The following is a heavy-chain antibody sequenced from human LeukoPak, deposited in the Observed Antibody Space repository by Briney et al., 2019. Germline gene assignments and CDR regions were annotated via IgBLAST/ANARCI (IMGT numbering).Heavy chain of an antibody. CDR2: INAGNGNT. V-gene: IGHV1-3*01. CDR3: AMSLHYYDSSGRIDP. D-gene: IGHD3-22*01. J-gene: IGHJ5*02. Sequence: ASVKVSCKASGYTFTGYYMHWVRQAPGQGLEWMGWINAGNGNTKYSQKFQGRVTITRDTSASTAYMELSSLRSEDTAVYYCAMSLHYYDSSGRIDPWGQGTLVTVSS. CDR1: GYTFTGYY.